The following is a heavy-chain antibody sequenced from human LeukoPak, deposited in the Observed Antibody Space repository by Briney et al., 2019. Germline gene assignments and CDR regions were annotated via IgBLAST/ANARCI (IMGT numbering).Heavy chain of an antibody. CDR1: GGSVTSGSYY. CDR3: ASHYSGFNWGIDY. V-gene: IGHV4-61*01. CDR2: VFPSGNT. J-gene: IGHJ4*02. Sequence: SVTLSLTCSVSGGSVTSGSYYWSWIRQPPGKGLEWIGFVFPSGNTKYNPSLKSRVTMSRDTSKNQFPLKLSSVTAADRAAYYCASHYSGFNWGIDYWGQGTLVAVSS. D-gene: IGHD5-12*01.